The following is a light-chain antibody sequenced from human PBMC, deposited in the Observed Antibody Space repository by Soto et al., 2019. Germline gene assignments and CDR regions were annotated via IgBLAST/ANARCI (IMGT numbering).Light chain of an antibody. Sequence: QSVLPQPASVSGSPGQSITISCTGTSSDVGAYNFVSWHQQHPGKAPKRMIYNVYDRPSGISYRFSGSKSGNKASLTISGLQGEDEADYYCSAYTVSRTYVFGTGSKVTVL. CDR1: SSDVGAYNF. J-gene: IGLJ1*01. CDR2: NVY. V-gene: IGLV2-14*03. CDR3: SAYTVSRTYV.